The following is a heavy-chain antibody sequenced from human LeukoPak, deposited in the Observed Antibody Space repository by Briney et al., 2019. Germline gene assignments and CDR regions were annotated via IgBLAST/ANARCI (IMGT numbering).Heavy chain of an antibody. J-gene: IGHJ4*02. CDR2: ISPSGGST. CDR1: GFTFSSYS. D-gene: IGHD3-22*01. CDR3: AKDWNYDSSGLNYFDH. V-gene: IGHV3-23*01. Sequence: PGGSLRLSCAASGFTFSSYSMNWVRQAPGKGLEWVSGISPSGGSTYYADSVKGRFTISRDNSKNTLYLQMNSLRAEDTAVYYCAKDWNYDSSGLNYFDHWGQGTLVTVPS.